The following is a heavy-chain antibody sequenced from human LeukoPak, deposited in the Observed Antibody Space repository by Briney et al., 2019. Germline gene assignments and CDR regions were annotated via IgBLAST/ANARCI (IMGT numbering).Heavy chain of an antibody. CDR1: GYTFTSYG. CDR2: IIPIFGTA. CDR3: ARDRNIVATTNWFDP. V-gene: IGHV1-69*13. J-gene: IGHJ5*02. Sequence: SVKVSCKASGYTFTSYGISWVRQAPGQGLERMGGIIPIFGTANYAQKFQGRVTITADESTSTAYMELSSLRSEDTAVYYCARDRNIVATTNWFDPWGQGTLVTVSS. D-gene: IGHD5-12*01.